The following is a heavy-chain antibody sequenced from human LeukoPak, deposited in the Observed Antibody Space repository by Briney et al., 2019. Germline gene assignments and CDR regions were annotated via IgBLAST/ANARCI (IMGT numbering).Heavy chain of an antibody. CDR2: ISSSSSYT. V-gene: IGHV3-11*03. CDR1: GFTFSSHA. CDR3: ARRGSGGSCYSRGCDYYYGMDV. D-gene: IGHD2-15*01. Sequence: GGSLRLSCAASGFTFSSHAMSWIRQAPGKGLEWVSYISSSSSYTNYADSVKGRFTISRDNAKNSLYLQMNSLRAEDTAVYYCARRGSGGSCYSRGCDYYYGMDVWGQGTTVTVSS. J-gene: IGHJ6*02.